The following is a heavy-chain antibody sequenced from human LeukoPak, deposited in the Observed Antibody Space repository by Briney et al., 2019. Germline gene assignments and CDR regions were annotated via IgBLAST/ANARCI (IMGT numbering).Heavy chain of an antibody. CDR2: ISSSSRLI. CDR1: GFTFSYYS. CDR3: AKVDRGDYSSSPVPYYNYYMNV. V-gene: IGHV3-21*01. J-gene: IGHJ6*03. Sequence: GGSLRLSWAASGFTFSYYSMTWVRQAPGRGLEWVSCISSSSRLIFYSDSVRGRFTISRDNAKNLLYLHMNSLRVEDTAVYYCAKVDRGDYSSSPVPYYNYYMNVWGKGTTVTVSS. D-gene: IGHD6-13*01.